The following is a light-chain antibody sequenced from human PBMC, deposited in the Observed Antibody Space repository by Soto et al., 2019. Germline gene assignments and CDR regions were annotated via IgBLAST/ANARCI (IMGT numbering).Light chain of an antibody. Sequence: QSALTQPASVSGSPGQSITISCTGTSSDVGGYNYVSWYQQHPGKAPKLMIYEVSNRPSGVSDRFSGANSGDTPSLTISGLQADDEADYYCCSYAGRSPWDVFGTGTKVTVL. CDR3: CSYAGRSPWDV. J-gene: IGLJ1*01. V-gene: IGLV2-23*02. CDR2: EVS. CDR1: SSDVGGYNY.